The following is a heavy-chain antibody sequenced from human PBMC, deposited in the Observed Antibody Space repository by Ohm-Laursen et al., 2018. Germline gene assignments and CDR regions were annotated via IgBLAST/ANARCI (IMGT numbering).Heavy chain of an antibody. CDR2: ISSSSSYI. D-gene: IGHD1-26*01. Sequence: SLRLSCAASGFTFDDYAMHWVRQAPGKGLEWVSSISSSSSYIYYADSVKGRFTISRDNAKNSLYLQMNSLRAEDTAVYYCARGSQNAFDIWGQGTMVTVSS. J-gene: IGHJ3*02. CDR1: GFTFDDYA. V-gene: IGHV3-21*01. CDR3: ARGSQNAFDI.